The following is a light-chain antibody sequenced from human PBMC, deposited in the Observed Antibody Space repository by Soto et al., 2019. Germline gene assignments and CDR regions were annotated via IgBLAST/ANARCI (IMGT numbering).Light chain of an antibody. CDR2: GAS. J-gene: IGKJ4*01. Sequence: EIVLTQSPGTLSLSPGERATLSCRASQSVSSSYLAWYQQKPGQAPRLLIYGASSRATGIPDRFSGSGSGTDFTLTIXRLEPEDFAVYYCQSRSTFGGGTKVEIK. CDR1: QSVSSSY. V-gene: IGKV3-20*01. CDR3: QSRST.